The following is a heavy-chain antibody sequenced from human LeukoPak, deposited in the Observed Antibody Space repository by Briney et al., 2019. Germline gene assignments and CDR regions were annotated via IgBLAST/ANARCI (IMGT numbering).Heavy chain of an antibody. CDR3: AKEERGTGTFDY. Sequence: GGSLRLSCAASGFTFSDYYMSWIRQAPGKGLEWVSGISWNSGSIGYADSVKGRFTISRDNAKNSLYLQMNSLRAEDMALYYCAKEERGTGTFDYWGQGTLVTVSS. CDR1: GFTFSDYY. D-gene: IGHD1-1*01. CDR2: ISWNSGSI. J-gene: IGHJ4*02. V-gene: IGHV3-9*03.